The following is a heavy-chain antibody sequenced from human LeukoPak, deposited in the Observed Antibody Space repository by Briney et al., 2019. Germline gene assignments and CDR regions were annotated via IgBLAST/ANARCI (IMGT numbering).Heavy chain of an antibody. V-gene: IGHV1-24*01. D-gene: IGHD5-12*01. CDR3: ATASPIVATITYFDY. Sequence: ASVKVSCKVSGYTLTELSMHWVRQAAGKGLEWMGGFDPEDGETIYAQKFQGRVTMTEDTSTDTAYMELSSLRSEDTAVYYCATASPIVATITYFDYWGQGTLVTVSS. J-gene: IGHJ4*02. CDR1: GYTLTELS. CDR2: FDPEDGET.